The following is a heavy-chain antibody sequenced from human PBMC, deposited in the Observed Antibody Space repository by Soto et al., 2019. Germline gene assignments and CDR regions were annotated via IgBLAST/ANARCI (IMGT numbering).Heavy chain of an antibody. CDR3: ATASPPVLLWFGELNWFDP. D-gene: IGHD3-10*01. J-gene: IGHJ5*02. V-gene: IGHV3-74*01. Sequence: PXGSLKLSCAASGXTFSSYCMHWVRQAPGKGLVLVSRINSDGSSTSYADSVKCLFTISRDNANNTLYLQMNSLRAEDTAVYYCATASPPVLLWFGELNWFDPWGQGTLGTVSS. CDR2: INSDGSST. CDR1: GXTFSSYC.